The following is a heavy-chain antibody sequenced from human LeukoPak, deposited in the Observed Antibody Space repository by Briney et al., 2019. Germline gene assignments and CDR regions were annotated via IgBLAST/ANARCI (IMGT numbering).Heavy chain of an antibody. CDR1: GGSISSGSYY. D-gene: IGHD3-10*01. CDR3: ATMPRFSMVRGATFDY. V-gene: IGHV4-61*02. Sequence: SETLSLTCTVSGGSISSGSYYWSWIRQPAGKGLEWIGRIYTSGSTNYNPSLKSRVTMSVDTSKNQFSLKLSSVTAADTAVYYCATMPRFSMVRGATFDYWGQGTLVTVSS. J-gene: IGHJ4*02. CDR2: IYTSGST.